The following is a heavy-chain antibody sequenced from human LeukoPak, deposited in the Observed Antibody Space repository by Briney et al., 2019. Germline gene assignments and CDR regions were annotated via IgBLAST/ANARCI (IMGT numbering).Heavy chain of an antibody. J-gene: IGHJ4*02. CDR2: VHYSGST. D-gene: IGHD3-10*01. CDR1: GGSISSYY. V-gene: IGHV4-59*01. Sequence: SETLSLTCTVSGGSISSYYWSWIRQPPGKGLEWIGYVHYSGSTNYNPSLKSRVTISVDTSKNQFSLKLSSVTTADTAVYFCARGGVDYYDSGTYYLMYYFDYWGQGALVTVSS. CDR3: ARGGVDYYDSGTYYLMYYFDY.